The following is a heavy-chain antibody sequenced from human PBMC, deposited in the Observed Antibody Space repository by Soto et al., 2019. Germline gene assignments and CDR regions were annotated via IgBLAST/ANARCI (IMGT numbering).Heavy chain of an antibody. CDR1: GFTFSSYA. J-gene: IGHJ4*02. CDR3: AKDSAYYDFWSGYFPFDY. Sequence: EVQLLESGGGLVQPGGSLRLSCAASGFTFSSYAMSWVRQAPGKGLEWVSAISGSGGSTYYEDSVKGRFTISRDNSKNTLYLQMNSLRAEDTAVYYCAKDSAYYDFWSGYFPFDYWGQGTLVTVSS. CDR2: ISGSGGST. V-gene: IGHV3-23*01. D-gene: IGHD3-3*01.